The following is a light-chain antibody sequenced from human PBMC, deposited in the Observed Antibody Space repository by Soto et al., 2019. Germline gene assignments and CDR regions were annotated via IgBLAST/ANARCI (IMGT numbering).Light chain of an antibody. CDR1: QSVTNW. J-gene: IGKJ2*01. Sequence: DIQMTQSPSTLSASVGDRVTITCRASQSVTNWLAWYRQKPGKAPNLLIYDASRLQSGIPSRFSGSGSGTEFTLTISSLQPDDFATYYCQQYTTYPYTFGQGTKVDIK. V-gene: IGKV1-5*01. CDR3: QQYTTYPYT. CDR2: DAS.